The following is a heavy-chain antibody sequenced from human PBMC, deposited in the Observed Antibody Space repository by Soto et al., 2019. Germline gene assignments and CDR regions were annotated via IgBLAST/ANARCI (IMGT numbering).Heavy chain of an antibody. V-gene: IGHV1-69*18. D-gene: IGHD4-4*01. CDR1: GGTFSTYG. Sequence: QVQLVQSGAEVRKPGSSVTVSCKASGGTFSTYGITWVRQAPGQGLEWMGNIIPLIGTANYAQRFRGIVTITAYESTSTDYMELTSLRSEDTAVYYCARVVMTTVPASFYYGLDVWGQGTKVTVSS. CDR2: IIPLIGTA. J-gene: IGHJ6*02. CDR3: ARVVMTTVPASFYYGLDV.